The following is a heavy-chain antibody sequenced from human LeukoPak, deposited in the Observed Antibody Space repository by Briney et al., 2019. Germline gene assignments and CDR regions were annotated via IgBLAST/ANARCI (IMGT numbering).Heavy chain of an antibody. D-gene: IGHD5-18*01. CDR1: GYTFTSYY. J-gene: IGHJ4*02. CDR2: IIPIFGTA. Sequence: ASVKVSCTASGYTFTSYYMHWVRQAPGQGLEWMGGIIPIFGTANYAQKFQGRVTITADESTSTAYMELSSLRSEDTAVYYCARVRIQLWAYDYWGQGTLVTVSS. V-gene: IGHV1-69*13. CDR3: ARVRIQLWAYDY.